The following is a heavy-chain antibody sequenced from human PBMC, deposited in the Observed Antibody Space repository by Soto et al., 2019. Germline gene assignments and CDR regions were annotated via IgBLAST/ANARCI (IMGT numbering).Heavy chain of an antibody. D-gene: IGHD5-18*01. CDR1: GGSISSYY. Sequence: PSETLSLTCIVSGGSISSYYWNWIRQPPGKGLEWIGYMYYSGTTNYNPSLKSRVTISVDTSKNQFSLILSSVTAADTAVYYCGRGNGYSFGLLDYWGQGTPVTVSS. J-gene: IGHJ4*02. CDR2: MYYSGTT. CDR3: GRGNGYSFGLLDY. V-gene: IGHV4-59*01.